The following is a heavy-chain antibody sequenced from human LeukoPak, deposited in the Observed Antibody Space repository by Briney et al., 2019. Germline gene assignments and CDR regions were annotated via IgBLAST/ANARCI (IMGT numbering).Heavy chain of an antibody. V-gene: IGHV3-23*01. CDR2: ISGSGGST. J-gene: IGHJ4*02. D-gene: IGHD6-19*01. CDR1: GFTFTSYA. CDR3: AKCGGGSSGWPYFDY. Sequence: PGGSLRLSSAPSGFTFTSYAMSWVRQAPGKGLEWVSAISGSGGSTYYADSVKGRFTISRDNSKNTLYLQMNSLRAEDTAVYYCAKCGGGSSGWPYFDYWGQGTLVTVSS.